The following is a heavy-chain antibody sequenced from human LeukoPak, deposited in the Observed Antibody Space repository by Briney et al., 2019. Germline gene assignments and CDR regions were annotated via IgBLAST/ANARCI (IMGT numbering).Heavy chain of an antibody. Sequence: SETLSLTCTVSGGSISSYYWSWIRQPPGKGLEWIGYIYYSGSTNYNPSLKSRVTISVDTSKNQFSLKLSSVTAADTAVYYCARDLRRITIFGVVIVPNWFDPWGQGTLVTVSS. CDR2: IYYSGST. D-gene: IGHD3-3*01. V-gene: IGHV4-59*01. CDR3: ARDLRRITIFGVVIVPNWFDP. CDR1: GGSISSYY. J-gene: IGHJ5*02.